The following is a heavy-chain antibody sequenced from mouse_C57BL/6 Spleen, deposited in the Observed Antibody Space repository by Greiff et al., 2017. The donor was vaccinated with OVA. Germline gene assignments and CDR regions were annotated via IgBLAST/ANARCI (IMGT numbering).Heavy chain of an antibody. CDR1: GYSFTDYN. CDR3: ARSYYGSSPYWYFDV. D-gene: IGHD1-1*01. V-gene: IGHV1-39*01. CDR2: INPNYGTT. J-gene: IGHJ1*03. Sequence: LVEPGASVKISCKASGYSFTDYNMNWVKQSNGKSLEWIGVINPNYGTTSYNQKFKGKATLTVDQSSSTAYMQLNSLTSEDSAVYYCARSYYGSSPYWYFDVWGTGTTVTVSS.